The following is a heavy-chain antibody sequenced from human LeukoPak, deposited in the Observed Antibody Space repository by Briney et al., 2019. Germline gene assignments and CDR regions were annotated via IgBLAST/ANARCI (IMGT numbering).Heavy chain of an antibody. J-gene: IGHJ6*03. D-gene: IGHD1-26*01. V-gene: IGHV4-61*02. CDR2: IYTSGST. CDR1: GGSISSGSYY. Sequence: SETLSLTCTVSGGSISSGSYYWSWIRQPAGKGLEWIGRIYTSGSTNYNPSLKSRVTISVDTSKNQFSLKLSSVTAADTAVYYCARDSRDSGSYYYYYYMDVWGKGTTVTISS. CDR3: ARDSRDSGSYYYYYYMDV.